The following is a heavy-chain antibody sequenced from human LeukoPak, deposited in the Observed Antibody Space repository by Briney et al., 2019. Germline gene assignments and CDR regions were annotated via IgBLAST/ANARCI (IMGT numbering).Heavy chain of an antibody. Sequence: PSETLSLTCAVYGGSFSGYYWSWIRQPPGKGLEWIGEINHSGSTNYNPSLKSRVTISVDTSKNQFSLKLSSVTAADTAVYYCARSSNGWDYVLNWFDPWGQGTLVTASS. V-gene: IGHV4-34*01. D-gene: IGHD2-2*01. J-gene: IGHJ5*02. CDR2: INHSGST. CDR3: ARSSNGWDYVLNWFDP. CDR1: GGSFSGYY.